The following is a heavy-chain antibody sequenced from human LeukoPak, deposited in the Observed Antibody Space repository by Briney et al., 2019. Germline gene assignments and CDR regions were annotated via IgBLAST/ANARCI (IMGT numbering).Heavy chain of an antibody. Sequence: GGSLRLSCAASGFTFSSYEMNWVRQAPGKGLEWVSYVSGSGSTIYYADSVKGRFTISRDNAKNSLYLQMNSLRAEDTAVYYCANTMADAFDIWGQGTMVTVSS. V-gene: IGHV3-48*03. CDR2: VSGSGSTI. CDR3: ANTMADAFDI. D-gene: IGHD3-10*01. J-gene: IGHJ3*02. CDR1: GFTFSSYE.